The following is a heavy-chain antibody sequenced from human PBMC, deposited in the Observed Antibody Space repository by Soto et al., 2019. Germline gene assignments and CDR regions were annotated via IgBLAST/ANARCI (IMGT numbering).Heavy chain of an antibody. D-gene: IGHD1-1*01. J-gene: IGHJ4*02. CDR3: AGGRYGDY. V-gene: IGHV1-18*01. CDR1: GYTFTSYG. CDR2: ISAHNGNT. Sequence: QVHLVQSGAEVKKPGASVKVSCKGSGYTFTSYGITWVRQAPGQGLEWMGWISAHNGNTDYAQKLQGRVTVTRDTSTGTAYMALRSLRSDDAAVYYCAGGRYGDYWGQGALVTVSS.